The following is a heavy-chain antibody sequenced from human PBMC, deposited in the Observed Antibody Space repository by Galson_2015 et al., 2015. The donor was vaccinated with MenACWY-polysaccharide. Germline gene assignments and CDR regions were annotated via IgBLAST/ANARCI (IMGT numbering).Heavy chain of an antibody. V-gene: IGHV3-23*01. Sequence: PLRLSCAASGFTFTSYAMSWVRQAPGKGLEWVSAIRSSGTNTYYADSVKGRFTISRDNSKNTLYLQMNSLRAEDTAIYYCATNRGYDTFDHWGQGALVIVSS. CDR2: IRSSGTNT. J-gene: IGHJ4*02. CDR3: ATNRGYDTFDH. CDR1: GFTFTSYA. D-gene: IGHD2-2*01.